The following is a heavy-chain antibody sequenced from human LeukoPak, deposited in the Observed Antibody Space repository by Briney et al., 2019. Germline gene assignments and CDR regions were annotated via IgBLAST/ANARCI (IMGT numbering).Heavy chain of an antibody. J-gene: IGHJ5*02. V-gene: IGHV1-2*06. D-gene: IGHD2-15*01. CDR2: INPNSGGT. Sequence: GASVKVSCKASGYTFTSYNINWVRQAPGQGLEWMGRINPNSGGTNYAQKFQGRVTMTRDTSISTAYMELSRLRSDDTAVYYCARDQGYCSGGSCYLKTWGQGTLVTVSS. CDR3: ARDQGYCSGGSCYLKT. CDR1: GYTFTSYN.